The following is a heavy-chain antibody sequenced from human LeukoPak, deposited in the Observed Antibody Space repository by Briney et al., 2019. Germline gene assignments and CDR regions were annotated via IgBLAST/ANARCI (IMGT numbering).Heavy chain of an antibody. Sequence: GGSMTLSCAASGFTFSSYSMNWVRQAPGKGLEWVSSISSSSSYIYYADSVKGRFTISRDNAKNSLYLQMNSLRAEDTAVYYCTLGYCSSTSCLPLGYWGQGTLVTVSS. CDR3: TLGYCSSTSCLPLGY. CDR1: GFTFSSYS. J-gene: IGHJ4*02. CDR2: ISSSSSYI. V-gene: IGHV3-21*01. D-gene: IGHD2-2*01.